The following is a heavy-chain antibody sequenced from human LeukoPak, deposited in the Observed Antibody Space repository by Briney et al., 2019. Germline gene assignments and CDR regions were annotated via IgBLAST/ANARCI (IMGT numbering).Heavy chain of an antibody. Sequence: ASVKVSCKASGYTFTDYHVHWVRQAPGQGLEWMGWINPNNGGTNYPQKFQGRVTMTRDTSISTAYMELSSLRSDDTAVYYCARDIYGDWINYFDYWGQGTLVTVSS. CDR2: INPNNGGT. J-gene: IGHJ4*02. CDR1: GYTFTDYH. CDR3: ARDIYGDWINYFDY. D-gene: IGHD4-17*01. V-gene: IGHV1-2*02.